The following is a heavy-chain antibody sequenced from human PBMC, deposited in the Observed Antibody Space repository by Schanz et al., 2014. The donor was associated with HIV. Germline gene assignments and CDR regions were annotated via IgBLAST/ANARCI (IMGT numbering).Heavy chain of an antibody. J-gene: IGHJ6*02. CDR1: GFTFSTYA. D-gene: IGHD3-10*01. CDR3: AKGYYSSYYYYGMDV. Sequence: QVQLAESGGGVVQPGRSLRLSCAASGFTFSTYAIHWVRQAPVKGLEWVAVVSFDGRKKYYADSVKGRFTISRDNSKSTLSLQMNSLRAEDTAIYYCAKGYYSSYYYYGMDVWGQGTTVTVSS. V-gene: IGHV3-30*04. CDR2: VSFDGRKK.